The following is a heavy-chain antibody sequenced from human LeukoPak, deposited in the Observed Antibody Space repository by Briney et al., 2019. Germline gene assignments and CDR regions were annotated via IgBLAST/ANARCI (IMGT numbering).Heavy chain of an antibody. V-gene: IGHV1-18*01. CDR1: GYTFTSYG. D-gene: IGHD2-2*01. CDR2: ISAYNGNT. J-gene: IGHJ4*02. CDR3: ARLGGYCSSTSCYPEYYFDY. Sequence: VSVKVSCKASGYTFTSYGISWVRQAPGQGLEWMGWISAYNGNTNYAQKLQGRVTMTTDTSTSTAYMELRSLRSDDTAVYYCARLGGYCSSTSCYPEYYFDYWGQGTLVTVSS.